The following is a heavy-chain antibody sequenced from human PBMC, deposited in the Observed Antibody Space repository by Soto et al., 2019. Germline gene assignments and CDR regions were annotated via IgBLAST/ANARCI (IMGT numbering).Heavy chain of an antibody. CDR3: AKQQGPGTPYYYAMDV. CDR1: GFTFSSYA. J-gene: IGHJ6*02. D-gene: IGHD1-1*01. Sequence: EVQLLESGGGLVQPGGSLRPSCAASGFTFSSYAMSWVRQAPGKGLEWVSVIRGSGDRTYYADSVKGRFTISRDNSKNTLYMQMNTLRAEDTAVYYCAKQQGPGTPYYYAMDVWGQGTTVTVSS. V-gene: IGHV3-23*01. CDR2: IRGSGDRT.